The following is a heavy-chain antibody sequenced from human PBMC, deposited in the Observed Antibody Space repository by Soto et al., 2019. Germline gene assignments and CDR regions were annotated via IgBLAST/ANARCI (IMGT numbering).Heavy chain of an antibody. V-gene: IGHV3-30-3*02. J-gene: IGHJ4*02. D-gene: IGHD3-3*01. Sequence: PGGSRRLSFAASGFTFRSYPMPWVRQAPGKGLEWVAIVSYDGITKYADSVKGRFTISRDNSNNTLFLQMNSLRTEDTAVYYCTKEGLFWSGSFDSWGQGTLVTVSS. CDR3: TKEGLFWSGSFDS. CDR1: GFTFRSYP. CDR2: VSYDGITK.